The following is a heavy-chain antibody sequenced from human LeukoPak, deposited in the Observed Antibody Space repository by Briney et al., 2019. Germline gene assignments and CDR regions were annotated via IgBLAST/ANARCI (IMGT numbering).Heavy chain of an antibody. CDR2: IRYDGSNK. CDR1: GFTFSSYG. D-gene: IGHD1-26*01. J-gene: IGHJ4*02. CDR3: AKDSKTYSGSYGVDY. Sequence: GGSLRLSCAASGFTFSSYGMHWVRQAPGKGLEWVAFIRYDGSNKYYADSVKGRFTISRDNSKNTLYLQMNSLRAEDTAVYYCAKDSKTYSGSYGVDYWGQGTLVTVSS. V-gene: IGHV3-30*02.